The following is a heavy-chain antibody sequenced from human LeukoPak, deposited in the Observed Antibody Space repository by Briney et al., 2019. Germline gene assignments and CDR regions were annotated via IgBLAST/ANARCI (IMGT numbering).Heavy chain of an antibody. Sequence: ASVKVSCKASGYTFTDYYMHWVRQAPGQGLDWMGWITPNSGATKYAQNFRGRVSMTRDTSIKTAYMELSRLRSDDTAIYSCARVSRFYYDSSGDFDYWGQGTLVTVSS. V-gene: IGHV1-2*02. D-gene: IGHD3-22*01. CDR3: ARVSRFYYDSSGDFDY. CDR1: GYTFTDYY. CDR2: ITPNSGAT. J-gene: IGHJ4*02.